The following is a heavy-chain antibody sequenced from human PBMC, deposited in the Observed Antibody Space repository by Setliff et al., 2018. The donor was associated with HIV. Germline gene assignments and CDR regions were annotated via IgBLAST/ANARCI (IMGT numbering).Heavy chain of an antibody. J-gene: IGHJ4*02. Sequence: SVKVSCKTSGGTFNTYPIAWVRQAPGQGLEWMGGIAPNLRMPNYIQKFKGRLTITADESTSTVYMELTNLRSEDTAMYYCATYHYYDSSAYFIDLYYFDYWGQGTLVTVSS. CDR3: ATYHYYDSSAYFIDLYYFDY. D-gene: IGHD3-22*01. V-gene: IGHV1-69*10. CDR2: IAPNLRMP. CDR1: GGTFNTYP.